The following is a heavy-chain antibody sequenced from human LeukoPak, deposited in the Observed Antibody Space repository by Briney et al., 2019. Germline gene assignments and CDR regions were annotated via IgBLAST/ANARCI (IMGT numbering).Heavy chain of an antibody. CDR3: ASMEHSPPRNDCSSTSCLSYYYYGMDV. J-gene: IGHJ6*04. D-gene: IGHD2-2*01. CDR2: IIPIFGTA. V-gene: IGHV1-69*13. CDR1: GGTFSSYA. Sequence: ASVKVSCKASGGTFSSYAISWVRQAPGQGLEWMGGIIPIFGTANYAQKFQGRVTITVDESTSTAYMELSSLRSEDTAVYYCASMEHSPPRNDCSSTSCLSYYYYGMDVWGKGTTVTVSS.